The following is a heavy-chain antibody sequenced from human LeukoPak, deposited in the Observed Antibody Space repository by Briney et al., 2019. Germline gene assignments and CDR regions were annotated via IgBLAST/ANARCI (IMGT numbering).Heavy chain of an antibody. V-gene: IGHV1-2*02. D-gene: IGHD4-17*01. CDR3: ARGNEDYGDYARGLSDY. J-gene: IGHJ4*02. CDR1: RYTYPHYY. CDR2: INYNCGDT. Sequence: ASVNVSCKTSRYTYPHYYIHGVRQPPGQALEWVGWINYNCGDTDYAQKFQDRVTMPRHTHITTAYMELSSLRSEDTAVYYCARGNEDYGDYARGLSDYWGQGTLVTVSS.